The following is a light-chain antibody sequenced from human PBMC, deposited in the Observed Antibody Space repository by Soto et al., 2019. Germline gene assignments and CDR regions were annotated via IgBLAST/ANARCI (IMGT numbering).Light chain of an antibody. V-gene: IGKV3-20*01. Sequence: EIVLTQSPGTQSLSPGQRATLSCRASQTVISNSLAWYQQKPGQAPRLLIFGASSRAAGIPDRFSGTGSGRDFTLTISRLEPEDFAVYYCQQYGGSNSFGGGTKVEIK. CDR1: QTVISNS. CDR3: QQYGGSNS. CDR2: GAS. J-gene: IGKJ4*01.